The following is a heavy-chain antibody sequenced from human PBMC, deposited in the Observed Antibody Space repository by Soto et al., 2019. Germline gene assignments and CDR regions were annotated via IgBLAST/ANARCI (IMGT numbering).Heavy chain of an antibody. Sequence: EVQLLESGGGLVQPGGSLRLSCAASGFTFSSYAMSWVRQAPGKGLEWVSAISGSGGSTYYADSVKGRFTISRDNSKNTLCLQMNSLRAEDTAVYYCAKDLRRDIVVVVAAVFDYWGQGTLVTVSS. CDR1: GFTFSSYA. CDR3: AKDLRRDIVVVVAAVFDY. D-gene: IGHD2-15*01. V-gene: IGHV3-23*01. CDR2: ISGSGGST. J-gene: IGHJ4*02.